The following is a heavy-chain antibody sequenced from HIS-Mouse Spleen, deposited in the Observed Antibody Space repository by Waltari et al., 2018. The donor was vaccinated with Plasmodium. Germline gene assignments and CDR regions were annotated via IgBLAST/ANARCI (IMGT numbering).Heavy chain of an antibody. CDR1: GCTFSSYS. CDR3: AREGVGATGDY. Sequence: EVQLVESGGGLVKPGGSLRLSCAASGCTFSSYSMNWVRQAPGKGLEWVSSISSSSSYIYYADSVKGRFTISRDNAKNSLYLQMNSLRAEDTAVYYCAREGVGATGDYWGQGTLVTVSS. J-gene: IGHJ4*02. V-gene: IGHV3-21*01. D-gene: IGHD1-26*01. CDR2: ISSSSSYI.